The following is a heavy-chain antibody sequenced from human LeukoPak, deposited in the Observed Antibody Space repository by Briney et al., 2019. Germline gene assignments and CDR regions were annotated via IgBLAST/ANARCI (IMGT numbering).Heavy chain of an antibody. D-gene: IGHD5-18*01. CDR3: VSPRRFSYGYFDY. CDR1: GGSISSSCAY. J-gene: IGHJ4*02. CDR2: IYYSKNT. Sequence: SETLPLTCTVSGGSISSSCAYWGWIRQPPGKGLEWIGSIYYSKNTYYNPSLKSRVTISADTSKNQFSLTLGSVSATDTAVYYCVSPRRFSYGYFDYWGQGTMVTVSS. V-gene: IGHV4-39*01.